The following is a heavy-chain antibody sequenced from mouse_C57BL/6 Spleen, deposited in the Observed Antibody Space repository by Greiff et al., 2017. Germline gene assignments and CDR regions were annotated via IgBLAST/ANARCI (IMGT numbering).Heavy chain of an antibody. J-gene: IGHJ3*01. CDR2: IDPSDSYT. V-gene: IGHV1-69*01. D-gene: IGHD1-1*01. Sequence: QVQLQQPGAELVMPGASVKLSCKASGYTFTSYWMHWVKQRPGQGLEWIGEIDPSDSYTNYNQKFKGKSTLTVDKSSSTAYMQLSSLTSEDSAVYYCARWGIGYGSSYEAWFAYWGQGTLVTVSA. CDR3: ARWGIGYGSSYEAWFAY. CDR1: GYTFTSYW.